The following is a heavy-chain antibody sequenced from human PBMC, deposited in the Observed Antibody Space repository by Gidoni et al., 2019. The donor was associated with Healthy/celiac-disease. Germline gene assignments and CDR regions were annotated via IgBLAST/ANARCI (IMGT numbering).Heavy chain of an antibody. V-gene: IGHV1-8*01. CDR1: GYTFTSYD. D-gene: IGHD3-16*02. CDR2: MNPNSGNT. J-gene: IGHJ5*02. Sequence: QVQLVQSVAEVKKPGASVKVSCKDSGYTFTSYDINWVRQATGQGLEWMGWMNPNSGNTGYAQKFQGRVTMTRNTSISTAYMELSSLRSEDTAVYYCARVFRGYLGLYNWFDPWGQGTLVTVSS. CDR3: ARVFRGYLGLYNWFDP.